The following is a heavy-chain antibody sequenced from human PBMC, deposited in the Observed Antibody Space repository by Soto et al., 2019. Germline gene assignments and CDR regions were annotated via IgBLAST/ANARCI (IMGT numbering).Heavy chain of an antibody. CDR2: TYFSGST. CDR3: ARAYRHSGYSSSWVFDS. CDR1: GGSINSGGYY. J-gene: IGHJ4*02. V-gene: IGHV4-31*03. Sequence: QVQLQESGPGLVKPSQTLSLICTVSGGSINSGGYYWSWIRQHPGKGLEWIGYTYFSGSTYYNPFLRSRVTISAGASENQFSLKLSSVTAADTAVYFCARAYRHSGYSSSWVFDSWGQGTLVSVSS. D-gene: IGHD6-13*01.